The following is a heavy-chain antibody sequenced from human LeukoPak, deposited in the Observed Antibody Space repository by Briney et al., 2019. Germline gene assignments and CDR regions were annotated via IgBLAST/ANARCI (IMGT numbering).Heavy chain of an antibody. CDR1: GLTFSNYA. CDR2: ISFDGNIK. D-gene: IGHD6-25*01. V-gene: IGHV3-30*04. J-gene: IGHJ4*02. CDR3: ASSSAWKEVYY. Sequence: PGRSLRLSCAASGLTFSNYAMHWVRQAPGKGLEWVAVISFDGNIKYYVDSVKGRFTISRDNSENTLYLQMDSLRPEDTAVYYCASSSAWKEVYYWGQGTLVTFSS.